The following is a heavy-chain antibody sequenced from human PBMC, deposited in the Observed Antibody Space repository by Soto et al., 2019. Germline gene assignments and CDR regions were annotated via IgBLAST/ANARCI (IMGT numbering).Heavy chain of an antibody. J-gene: IGHJ3*02. CDR2: IYYSGST. Sequence: QVQLQESGPGLVKPSQTLSLTCTVSGGSISSGGYYWSWIRQHPGKGLEWIGYIYYSGSTYYNPSLKRRVTISVDTSKNQFSLKLSSGPGAHTAVYYGAGESGGFGGGEHGGAFDIWGQGTMVTVSS. V-gene: IGHV4-31*03. CDR1: GGSISSGGYY. CDR3: AGESGGFGGGEHGGAFDI. D-gene: IGHD3-16*01.